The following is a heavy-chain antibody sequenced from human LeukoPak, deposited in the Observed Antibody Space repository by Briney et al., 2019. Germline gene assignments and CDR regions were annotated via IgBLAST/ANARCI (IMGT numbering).Heavy chain of an antibody. CDR3: ASRGGGYYYYYYMDV. J-gene: IGHJ6*03. CDR2: IYYSGSS. CDR1: NGSISRGSYY. V-gene: IGHV4-39*01. Sequence: SETLSLTCTVPNGSISRGSYYWGWIRQPPGQGLEWIGSIYYSGSSYYNPSLKSRVTISVDTSNNQFSLKLTSVTAADTAVYYCASRGGGYYYYYYMDVWGKGTTVTVSS.